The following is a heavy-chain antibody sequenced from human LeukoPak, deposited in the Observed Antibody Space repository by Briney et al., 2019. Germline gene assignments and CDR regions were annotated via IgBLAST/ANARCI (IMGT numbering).Heavy chain of an antibody. CDR2: ISYDGSIE. CDR3: AKDQGLVGAHPFDY. V-gene: IGHV3-30*18. CDR1: GFTFRTYG. D-gene: IGHD1-26*01. J-gene: IGHJ4*02. Sequence: GRSLRLSCAASGFTFRTYGMNWVRQAPGKGLEWVAVISYDGSIEFYADSVRGRFTIFRDNSKNTLYLQMNSLRAEDTAVYYCAKDQGLVGAHPFDYWGQGTLVTVSS.